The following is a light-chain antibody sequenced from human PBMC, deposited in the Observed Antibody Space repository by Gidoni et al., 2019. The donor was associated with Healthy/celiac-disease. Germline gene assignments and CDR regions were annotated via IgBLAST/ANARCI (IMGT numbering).Light chain of an antibody. CDR2: GAS. Sequence: EIVLTQSPGTLSLPPGERATLSCRASQSVSSSYLAWYQQKPGQAPRLLIYGASSRATGIPDRCSGSGSGTDFTLTISRLKPEDIAVYYCQRYGSSPLFTFGPGTKVDIK. V-gene: IGKV3-20*01. J-gene: IGKJ3*01. CDR3: QRYGSSPLFT. CDR1: QSVSSSY.